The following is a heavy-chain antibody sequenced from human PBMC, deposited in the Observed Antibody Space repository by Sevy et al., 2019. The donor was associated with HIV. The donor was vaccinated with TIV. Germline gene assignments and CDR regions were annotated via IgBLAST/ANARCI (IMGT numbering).Heavy chain of an antibody. D-gene: IGHD1-26*01. V-gene: IGHV4-59*08. CDR1: GGSITSLY. CDR2: IYYNGHI. CDR3: AGENAWGRGYS. J-gene: IGHJ4*02. Sequence: SETLSLTCTVSGGSITSLYWNWIRQPPGKGLEWIANIYYNGHINYTPSLKSRVTLSLDTSRNQFSLRLSSVTAADTAMYYCAGENAWGRGYSWGQGTLVTVSS.